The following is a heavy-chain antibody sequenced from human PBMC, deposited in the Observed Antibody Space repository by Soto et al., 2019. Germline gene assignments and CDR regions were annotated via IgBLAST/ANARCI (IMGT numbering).Heavy chain of an antibody. D-gene: IGHD1-1*01. V-gene: IGHV1-18*01. CDR3: ARDKVQLERGLFDP. Sequence: QVQLVQSGAEVKKPGASVKVSCKASGYTFTSYGISWVRQAPGQGLEWMGWISAYNGNTNYAQKLQGRVTRTTDTSTRTPYMELRSLRADDTAVYYCARDKVQLERGLFDPWGQGTLVTASS. CDR1: GYTFTSYG. J-gene: IGHJ5*02. CDR2: ISAYNGNT.